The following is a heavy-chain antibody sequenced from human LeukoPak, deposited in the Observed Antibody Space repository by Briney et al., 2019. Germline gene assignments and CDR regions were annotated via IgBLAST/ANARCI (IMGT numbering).Heavy chain of an antibody. V-gene: IGHV3-7*01. CDR1: GFTFSSYW. CDR2: VKQDGSEK. Sequence: PGGSLRLSCAASGFTFSSYWMSWVRQAPGKGLEWVANVKQDGSEKYYVDSVKGRFTISRDNAKNSLYLQMNSLRAEDTAVYYCASLRDYYDSSGPPYAFDIWGQGTMVTVSS. CDR3: ASLRDYYDSSGPPYAFDI. D-gene: IGHD3-22*01. J-gene: IGHJ3*02.